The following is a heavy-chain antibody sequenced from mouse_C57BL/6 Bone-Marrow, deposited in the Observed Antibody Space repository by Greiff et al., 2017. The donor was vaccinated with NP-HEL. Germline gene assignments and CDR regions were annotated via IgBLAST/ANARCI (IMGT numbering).Heavy chain of an antibody. Sequence: QVQLQQSGAELVRPGTSVKMSCKASGYTFTNYWIGWAKQRPGHGLEWIGDIYPGGGYTNYNEKFKGKAKLTADKSSSTAYMQFSSLTSEDSAIYSCARRLYYGILYYAMDYWGQGTSVTVSS. V-gene: IGHV1-63*01. D-gene: IGHD2-1*01. CDR3: ARRLYYGILYYAMDY. CDR2: IYPGGGYT. CDR1: GYTFTNYW. J-gene: IGHJ4*01.